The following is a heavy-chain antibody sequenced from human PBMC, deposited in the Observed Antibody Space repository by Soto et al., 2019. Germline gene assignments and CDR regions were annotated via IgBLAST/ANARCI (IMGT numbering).Heavy chain of an antibody. Sequence: PSETPSLTCTVSGGSISSSSYYWGWIRQPPGKGLEWIGSIYYSGSTYYNPSLKSRVTISVDTSKNQFSLKLSSVTAADTAVYYCARLLLTGTAFDIWGQGTMVTVSS. D-gene: IGHD1-20*01. CDR3: ARLLLTGTAFDI. CDR2: IYYSGST. J-gene: IGHJ3*02. V-gene: IGHV4-39*01. CDR1: GGSISSSSYY.